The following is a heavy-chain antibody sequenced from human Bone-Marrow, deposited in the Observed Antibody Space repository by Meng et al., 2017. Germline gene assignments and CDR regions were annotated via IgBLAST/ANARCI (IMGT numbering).Heavy chain of an antibody. CDR2: IYYSGST. J-gene: IGHJ5*02. CDR3: ARDCPSPFRWFDP. Sequence: QLQLQESGPGLVKPSAPLSLTCTVSGGSISSSSYDWGWIRQPPGKGLEWIGSIYYSGSTYYNPSLKSRVTISVDTSKNQFSLKLSSVTAADTAVYYCARDCPSPFRWFDPWGQGTLVTVSS. CDR1: GGSISSSSYD. V-gene: IGHV4-39*07.